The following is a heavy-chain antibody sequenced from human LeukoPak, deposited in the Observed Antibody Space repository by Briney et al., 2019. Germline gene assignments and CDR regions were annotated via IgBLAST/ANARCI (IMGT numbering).Heavy chain of an antibody. CDR2: INPNTGAT. V-gene: IGHV1-2*02. J-gene: IGHJ1*01. Sequence: GASVKVSCKASGYTFTGYYMHWVRQAPGQGLEWMGWINPNTGATNYAQKFQGRVTMTRDTSTSTVYMELSSLRSEDTAVYYCATQRTEYFQHWGQGTLVTVSS. CDR1: GYTFTGYY. CDR3: ATQRTEYFQH.